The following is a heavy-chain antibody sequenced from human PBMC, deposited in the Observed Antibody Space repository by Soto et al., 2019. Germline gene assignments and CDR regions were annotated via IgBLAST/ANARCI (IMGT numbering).Heavy chain of an antibody. J-gene: IGHJ1*01. CDR3: ARGARGAEYFQH. CDR2: INSDGSST. CDR1: GFTFSSYW. Sequence: VGSLRFSCAASGFTFSSYWMHWVRQAPGKGLVWVSRINSDGSSTSYADSVKGRFTISRDNAKNTLYLQMNSLRAEDTAVYYCARGARGAEYFQHWGQGTLVTVSS. V-gene: IGHV3-74*01.